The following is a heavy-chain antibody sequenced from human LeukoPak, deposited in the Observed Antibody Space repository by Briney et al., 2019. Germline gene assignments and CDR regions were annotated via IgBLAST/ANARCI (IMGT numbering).Heavy chain of an antibody. CDR3: ARDGGYNIKRYYFDY. V-gene: IGHV1-46*01. CDR2: INPSGGST. CDR1: GYTFTSYY. J-gene: IGHJ4*02. D-gene: IGHD5-24*01. Sequence: GASVKVSCKASGYTFTSYYMHWVRQAPGQGLEWMGIINPSGGSTSYAQKFQGRVTMTRDMSTSTVYMELSSLRPEDTAVYYCARDGGYNIKRYYFDYWGQGTLVTVSS.